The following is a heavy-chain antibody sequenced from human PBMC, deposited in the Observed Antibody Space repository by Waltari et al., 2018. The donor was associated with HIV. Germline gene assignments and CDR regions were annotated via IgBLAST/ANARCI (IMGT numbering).Heavy chain of an antibody. CDR2: INHSGST. D-gene: IGHD4-4*01. CDR1: GGSFSGHF. CDR3: ARGVGSNRYYYYGMDV. J-gene: IGHJ6*02. Sequence: QVHLQQWGAGLLKPSETLSLTCAVHGGSFSGHFWRWIRQPPGKGLEWIGEINHSGSTNYNPSLKSQVTMSVDTSKKQFSLKVNSVTAADTAVYYCARGVGSNRYYYYGMDVWGQGTTVTVSS. V-gene: IGHV4-34*01.